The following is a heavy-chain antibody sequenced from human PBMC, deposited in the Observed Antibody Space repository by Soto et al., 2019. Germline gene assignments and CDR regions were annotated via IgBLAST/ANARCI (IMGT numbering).Heavy chain of an antibody. CDR2: ISSSGSTI. Sequence: EVQLVESGGGLVQPGGSLRLSCAASGFTFSSYEMNWVRQAPGKGLEWVSYISSSGSTIYYADSVKVRFTISRDNAKNSLYLQMNSLRAEDTAVYYCARDRGASSSLGYWGQGTLVTVSS. CDR1: GFTFSSYE. J-gene: IGHJ4*02. V-gene: IGHV3-48*03. CDR3: ARDRGASSSLGY. D-gene: IGHD6-6*01.